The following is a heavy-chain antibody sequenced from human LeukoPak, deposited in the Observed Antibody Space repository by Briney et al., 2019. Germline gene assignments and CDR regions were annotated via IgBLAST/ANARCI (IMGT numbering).Heavy chain of an antibody. CDR2: ISYNGINE. V-gene: IGHV3-30*18. Sequence: GGFLRLSCAASGFTFSSYWMSWVRQAPGKGLEWMAVISYNGINEYYADSVKGRFTISRDNSKSTLLLQMNSLRAEDTAVYYCAKVRWDNSGWYYLDSWGQGTLVTVSS. D-gene: IGHD6-19*01. J-gene: IGHJ4*02. CDR1: GFTFSSYW. CDR3: AKVRWDNSGWYYLDS.